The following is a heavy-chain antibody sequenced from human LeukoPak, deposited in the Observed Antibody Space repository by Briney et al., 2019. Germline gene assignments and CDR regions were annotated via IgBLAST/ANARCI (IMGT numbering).Heavy chain of an antibody. CDR1: GFTFSSYG. Sequence: GGSLRLSCAASGFTFSSYGMSWVRQAPGKGLEWVANIKQEGSEKYYVDSVKGRFTISRDNAKNSLYLQMNSLRAEDTAVYYCAGGGYDNYFFYYYMDVWGKGTTVTVSS. J-gene: IGHJ6*03. CDR2: IKQEGSEK. D-gene: IGHD5-12*01. CDR3: AGGGYDNYFFYYYMDV. V-gene: IGHV3-7*01.